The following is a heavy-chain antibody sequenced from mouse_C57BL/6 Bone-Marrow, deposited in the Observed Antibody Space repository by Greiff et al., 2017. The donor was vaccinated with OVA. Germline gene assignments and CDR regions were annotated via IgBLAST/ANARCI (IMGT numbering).Heavy chain of an antibody. D-gene: IGHD1-1*01. CDR3: AREEFDYYGSSYDFDY. V-gene: IGHV1-69*01. Sequence: QVQLKESGAELVMPGASVKLSCKASGYTFTSYWMHWVKQRPGQGLEWIGEIDPSDSYTNYNQKFKGKSTLTVDKSSSTAYMQLSSLTSEDSAVYYCAREEFDYYGSSYDFDYWGQGTTLTVSS. J-gene: IGHJ2*01. CDR2: IDPSDSYT. CDR1: GYTFTSYW.